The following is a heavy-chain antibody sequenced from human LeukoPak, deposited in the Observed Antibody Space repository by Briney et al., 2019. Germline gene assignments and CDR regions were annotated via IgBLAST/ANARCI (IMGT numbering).Heavy chain of an antibody. V-gene: IGHV1-2*02. Sequence: GASVKVCCKASGYTFTGYYLHWVRQAPGQGIEWMGWIYPNTGGTKSTQKFQGRVSMTRDTSITTAYMEINRLTSDDTAVYYCAREPGTATGYWGQGTLVTVSS. CDR3: AREPGTATGY. J-gene: IGHJ4*02. CDR1: GYTFTGYY. D-gene: IGHD1-1*01. CDR2: IYPNTGGT.